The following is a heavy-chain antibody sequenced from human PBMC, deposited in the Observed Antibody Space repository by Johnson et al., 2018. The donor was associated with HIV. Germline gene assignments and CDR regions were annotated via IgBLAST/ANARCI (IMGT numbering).Heavy chain of an antibody. CDR1: GFTFSSYP. V-gene: IGHV3-30*14. CDR2: ISYDGSNR. J-gene: IGHJ3*02. Sequence: QMLLVESGGGVVQPGRSLRLSCAASGFTFSSYPMHWVRQAPGKGLEWVAVISYDGSNRYYTESVKGRFTISRENARNSLYLHMNSLRAGDTAVYYCAREYEAFDIWGQGTMVTVSS. CDR3: AREYEAFDI.